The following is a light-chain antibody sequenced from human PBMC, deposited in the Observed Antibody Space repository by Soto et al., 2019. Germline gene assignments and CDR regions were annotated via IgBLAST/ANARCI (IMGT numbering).Light chain of an antibody. Sequence: EMVLTQSPGTLYLSQGERATLSCRASQSVPRSYLAWYQQKPGQAPRLLIYGTSSRATGIPDRFSGSGSGTDFTLTISRLEPEDFAVFYCQQYGSSITFGQGTLLE. J-gene: IGKJ5*01. CDR1: QSVPRSY. V-gene: IGKV3-20*01. CDR3: QQYGSSIT. CDR2: GTS.